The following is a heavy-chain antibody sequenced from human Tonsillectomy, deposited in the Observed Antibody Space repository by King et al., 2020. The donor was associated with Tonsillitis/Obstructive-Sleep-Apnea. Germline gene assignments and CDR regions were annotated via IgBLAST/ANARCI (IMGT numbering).Heavy chain of an antibody. V-gene: IGHV4-28*01. CDR1: GYSISSGDW. J-gene: IGHJ5*02. CDR2: IYSSGST. CDR3: ARSGCSYGFRFDP. D-gene: IGHD1-26*01. Sequence: HVQLQESGPGLVKPSDTLSLTCAVFGYSISSGDWWGWVRQPPGKGLEWIGYIYSSGSTYHNPSLKSRVTMSVDASKNQVSLRLTSVTAVDTAVYYCARSGCSYGFRFDPWGQGTLVTVSS.